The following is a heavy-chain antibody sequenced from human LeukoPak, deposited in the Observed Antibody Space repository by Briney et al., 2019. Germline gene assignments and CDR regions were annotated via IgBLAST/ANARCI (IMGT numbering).Heavy chain of an antibody. CDR2: ISAHNGNT. J-gene: IGHJ3*02. V-gene: IGHV1-18*01. D-gene: IGHD3-10*01. Sequence: ASVKVSCKASGYTFTSYGISWVRQAPGQGLEWMGWISAHNGNTKYAQKLQGRVTMTTDTSTSTAYMELRSLRSDDTAVYYCARQSVITMIRGDDAFDIWGQGTMVTVSS. CDR1: GYTFTSYG. CDR3: ARQSVITMIRGDDAFDI.